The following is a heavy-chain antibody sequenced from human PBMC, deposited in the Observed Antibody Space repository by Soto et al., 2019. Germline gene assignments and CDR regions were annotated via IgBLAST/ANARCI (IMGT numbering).Heavy chain of an antibody. Sequence: GESLKISCKGSGYSFTSYWIGWVRQMPGKGLEWMGIIYPGDSDTRYSPSFQGQVTISADKSISTAYLQWSSLKASDTAMYYCASAYCSSTSCYYPDQFDYWGQGTLVTVSS. CDR2: IYPGDSDT. D-gene: IGHD2-2*01. CDR1: GYSFTSYW. J-gene: IGHJ4*02. V-gene: IGHV5-51*01. CDR3: ASAYCSSTSCYYPDQFDY.